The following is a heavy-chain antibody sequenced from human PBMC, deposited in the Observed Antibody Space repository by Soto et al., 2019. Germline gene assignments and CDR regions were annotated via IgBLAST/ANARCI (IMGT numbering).Heavy chain of an antibody. CDR2: ISAYNGNT. V-gene: IGHV1-18*01. CDR1: GYTFTSYG. Sequence: GASVKVSCKASGYTFTSYGISWVRQAPGQGLEWMGWISAYNGNTSYAQKLQGRVTMTTDTSTSTAYMELRSLRSDDTAVYYCARNQYCSGGSCYDWLDPWGQGTLVTVSS. CDR3: ARNQYCSGGSCYDWLDP. D-gene: IGHD2-15*01. J-gene: IGHJ5*02.